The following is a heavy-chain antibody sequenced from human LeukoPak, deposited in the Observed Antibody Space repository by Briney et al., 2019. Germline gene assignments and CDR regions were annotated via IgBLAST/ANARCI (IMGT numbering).Heavy chain of an antibody. CDR2: IHYSGST. CDR1: GGSISSSSYY. J-gene: IGHJ6*03. D-gene: IGHD5-18*01. CDR3: AGLPPNYYYYYMDV. V-gene: IGHV4-39*01. Sequence: SETLSLTCTVSGGSISSSSYYWGWIRQPPGKGLEWIGSIHYSGSTYYNPSLKSRVTISVDTSKNQFSLKLSSVTAADTAVYYCAGLPPNYYYYYMDVWGKGTTVTISS.